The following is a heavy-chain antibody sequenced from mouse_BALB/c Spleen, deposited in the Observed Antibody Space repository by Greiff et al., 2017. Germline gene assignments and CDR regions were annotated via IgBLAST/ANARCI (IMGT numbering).Heavy chain of an antibody. CDR2: ISSGGSYT. CDR1: GFTFSSYT. Sequence: DVKLVESGGGLVKPGGSLKLSCAASGFTFSSYTMSWVRQTPEKRLEWVATISSGGSYTYYPDSVKGRFTISRDNAKNTLYLQMSSLKSEDTAMYYCTRDKNRSYYFDYWGQGTTLTVSS. CDR3: TRDKNRSYYFDY. V-gene: IGHV5-6-4*01. D-gene: IGHD2-14*01. J-gene: IGHJ2*01.